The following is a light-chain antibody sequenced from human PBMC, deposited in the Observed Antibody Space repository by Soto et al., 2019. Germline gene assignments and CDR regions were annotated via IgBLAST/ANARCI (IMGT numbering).Light chain of an antibody. Sequence: DFVMTQSPDSLAVSLGERATINCKSSQSVLPNNKNFLAWYQQKPGQPPKLLISWASTRESGVPDRFSGSGSGTDFTLAISTLQAEDVAVYYCQQYYGAPLTFGGGTKVEIK. V-gene: IGKV4-1*01. CDR3: QQYYGAPLT. J-gene: IGKJ4*01. CDR2: WAS. CDR1: QSVLPNNKNF.